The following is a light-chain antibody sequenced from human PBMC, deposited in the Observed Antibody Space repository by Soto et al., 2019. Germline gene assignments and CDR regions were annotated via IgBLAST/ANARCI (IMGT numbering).Light chain of an antibody. V-gene: IGKV3-15*01. J-gene: IGKJ5*01. CDR1: QSVSIK. CDR3: QQYDNWPTWT. Sequence: EIVMTQSPATLSLSPGERATLSCRASQSVSIKLAWYQQKPGQAPRLLLYDTSTRATGIPARFSGSGSGTDLALTISRVEPEDFAVYYCQQYDNWPTWTFGQGTRLEIK. CDR2: DTS.